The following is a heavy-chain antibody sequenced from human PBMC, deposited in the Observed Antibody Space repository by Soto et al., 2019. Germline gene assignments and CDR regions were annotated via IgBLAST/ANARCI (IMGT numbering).Heavy chain of an antibody. Sequence: EVQLVESGGGLVQPGGSLRLSCAAAGFSFNTYWMSWVRQAPGKGLEWVASINPDGFRKYFADSVNGRFTISRDSAENSLYLQMISLKAEDTAVYYCARWESGDWYLGVWGQGTLVTVSS. CDR1: GFSFNTYW. J-gene: IGHJ4*02. CDR3: ARWESGDWYLGV. CDR2: INPDGFRK. V-gene: IGHV3-7*03. D-gene: IGHD2-21*02.